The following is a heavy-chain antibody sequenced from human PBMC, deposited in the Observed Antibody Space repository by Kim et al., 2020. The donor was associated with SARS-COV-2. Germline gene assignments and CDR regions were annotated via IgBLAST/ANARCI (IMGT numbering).Heavy chain of an antibody. CDR3: LTWPGDYYDSSGYLDHDY. J-gene: IGHJ4*02. D-gene: IGHD3-22*01. Sequence: KGRFTISRDNSKNTLYLQMNSLRAEDTAVYYCLTWPGDYYDSSGYLDHDYWGQGTLVTVSS. V-gene: IGHV3-30*03.